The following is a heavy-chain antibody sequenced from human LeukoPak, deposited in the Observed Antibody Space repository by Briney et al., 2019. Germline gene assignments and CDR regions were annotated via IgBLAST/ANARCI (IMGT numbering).Heavy chain of an antibody. CDR2: INPNSGGT. CDR3: AREERNYYDSSGYLDY. D-gene: IGHD3-22*01. J-gene: IGHJ4*02. V-gene: IGHV1-2*02. CDR1: GYTFTGYY. Sequence: ASVKVSRKASGYTFTGYYMHWVRQAPGQGLEWMGWINPNSGGTNYAQKFQGRVTMTRDTSISTAYMELSRLRSDDTAVYYCAREERNYYDSSGYLDYWGQGTLVTVSS.